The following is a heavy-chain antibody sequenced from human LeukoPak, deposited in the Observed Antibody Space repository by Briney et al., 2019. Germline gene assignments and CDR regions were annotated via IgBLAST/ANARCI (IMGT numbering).Heavy chain of an antibody. V-gene: IGHV3-23*01. CDR2: ISSSADST. Sequence: GGSLRLSCAASGFTFSNYAMSWVRQAPGKGLEWVSAISSSADSTYYADSVKGRFTISRDNSKNTLYLQMSSLRVDDTAVYYCARTAWNYHGSGSYYAPDYWGQGTLVTVSS. J-gene: IGHJ4*02. CDR1: GFTFSNYA. CDR3: ARTAWNYHGSGSYYAPDY. D-gene: IGHD3-10*01.